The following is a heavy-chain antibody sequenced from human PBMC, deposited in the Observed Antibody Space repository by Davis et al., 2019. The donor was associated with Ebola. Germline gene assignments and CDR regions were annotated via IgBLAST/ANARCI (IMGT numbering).Heavy chain of an antibody. CDR3: AKDTSNVWFDV. V-gene: IGHV3-23*01. CDR1: GFTFYNHA. Sequence: PGGSLRLSCAASGFTFYNHAMSWVRQAPGKGLEWVSAITSSGSSTYYADSVRGRFTISRDNSKNTLHLQMNSLRVEDTAIYYCAKDTSNVWFDVWGQGTMVTVAS. CDR2: ITSSGSST. D-gene: IGHD6-19*01. J-gene: IGHJ3*01.